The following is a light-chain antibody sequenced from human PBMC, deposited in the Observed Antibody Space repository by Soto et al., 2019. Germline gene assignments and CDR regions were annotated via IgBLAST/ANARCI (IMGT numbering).Light chain of an antibody. V-gene: IGKV3-11*01. CDR2: DAS. CDR3: QQRSNWPALT. CDR1: QMINSNY. J-gene: IGKJ4*01. Sequence: EIVLAQAPGSLSLSPGEGATLSWSASQMINSNYFAWYQQKPGQAPRLLIYDASNRATGIPARFSGSGSGTDFTLTISSLEPEDFAVYYCQQRSNWPALTFAGGTKVDIK.